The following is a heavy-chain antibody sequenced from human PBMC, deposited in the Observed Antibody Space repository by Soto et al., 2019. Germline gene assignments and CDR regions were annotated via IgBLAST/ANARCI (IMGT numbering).Heavy chain of an antibody. V-gene: IGHV4-31*03. J-gene: IGHJ4*02. CDR1: VGSITSGGYY. D-gene: IGHD3-10*01. Sequence: QVQLQESGPGLVKPSQTLSLTCTVSVGSITSGGYYWSGIRHHPGKGLEWIGYIYYSGSTYNNPSRKSRVTISVDTSKNQFSLKLSSVTAADTAVYYCARSDHSGERFDYWGQGTLVTVSS. CDR2: IYYSGST. CDR3: ARSDHSGERFDY.